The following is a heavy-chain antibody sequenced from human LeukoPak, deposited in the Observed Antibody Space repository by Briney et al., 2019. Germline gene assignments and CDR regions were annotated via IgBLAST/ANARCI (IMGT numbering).Heavy chain of an antibody. Sequence: GGSLRLSCAASGFTFSTYTMNWVRQAPGKGREWVSCISSSSSYKYYADSVKGRFTISRDNAKNSLYLQMNTLRAEDTAVYYCARDLGEMATTNSDYWGQGTLVTVSS. V-gene: IGHV3-21*01. J-gene: IGHJ4*02. D-gene: IGHD5-24*01. CDR3: ARDLGEMATTNSDY. CDR2: ISSSSSYK. CDR1: GFTFSTYT.